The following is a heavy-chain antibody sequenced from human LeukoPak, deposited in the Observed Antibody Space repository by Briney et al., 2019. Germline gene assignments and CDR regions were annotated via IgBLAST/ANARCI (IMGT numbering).Heavy chain of an antibody. J-gene: IGHJ4*02. Sequence: GGSLRLSCAASGVTFSGSAMHWVRQASGKGLEWVGRIRSKGNSYATADAASVKGRFTVSRDDTKNTAYLQMNSLKTEDTAVYYCSSLFYDSSGYYSKWGQGTLVTVSS. V-gene: IGHV3-73*01. CDR3: SSLFYDSSGYYSK. D-gene: IGHD3-22*01. CDR1: GVTFSGSA. CDR2: IRSKGNSYAT.